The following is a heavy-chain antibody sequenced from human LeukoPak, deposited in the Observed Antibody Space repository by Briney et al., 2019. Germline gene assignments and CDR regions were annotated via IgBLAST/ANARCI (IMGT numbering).Heavy chain of an antibody. D-gene: IGHD4-23*01. V-gene: IGHV4-59*12. CDR2: ICYSGST. CDR3: ARAFLGYGGNSFALDAFDI. J-gene: IGHJ3*02. CDR1: GGSISNYY. Sequence: SETLSLTCTVSGGSISNYYWSWIRQSPGKGLEWIGDICYSGSTNYNPSLKSRVTISVDTSKNQFSLKLSSVTAADTAVYYCARAFLGYGGNSFALDAFDIWGQGTMVTVSS.